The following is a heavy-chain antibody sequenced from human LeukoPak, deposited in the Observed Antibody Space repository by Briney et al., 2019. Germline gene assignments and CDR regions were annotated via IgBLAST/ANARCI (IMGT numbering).Heavy chain of an antibody. CDR3: AREESGGYFDY. V-gene: IGHV1-46*01. CDR2: ISPTGSST. CDR1: GYIFTNYY. D-gene: IGHD2-8*02. Sequence: ASVKVSCKASGYIFTNYYMHWVRQAPGQGREWLGLISPTGSSTNYAQKFRGRVTMTRDTSTTTVYMELSSLRSEDTAVYYCAREESGGYFDYWGQGTLVTVSS. J-gene: IGHJ4*02.